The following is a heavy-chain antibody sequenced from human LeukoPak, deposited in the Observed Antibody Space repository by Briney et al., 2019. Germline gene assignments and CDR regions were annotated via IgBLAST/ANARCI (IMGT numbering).Heavy chain of an antibody. CDR1: GLSLNSYA. Sequence: GGSLRLSCAASGLSLNSYAIHWVRQAPGKGLEWVTAISYDGSNKHYADSVRGRFTISRDNSKNTLYLQMNSLRSDDTAVYYCAQGGSEIYYFYHGMDVWGRGTTVTVSS. V-gene: IGHV3-30*04. D-gene: IGHD3-10*01. J-gene: IGHJ6*02. CDR2: ISYDGSNK. CDR3: AQGGSEIYYFYHGMDV.